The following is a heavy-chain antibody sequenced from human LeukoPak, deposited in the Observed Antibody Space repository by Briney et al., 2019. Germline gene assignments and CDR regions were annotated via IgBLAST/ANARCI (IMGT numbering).Heavy chain of an antibody. Sequence: GGSLRLSCAASGFTVSSNYMSWVRQAPGKGLEWVSVIYSGGGTDYADSVTGRFTISRDTSKNTLYLQMNSLRAEDTAVYYCARAVGVTAIHNAFDIWGRGTMVTVSS. CDR2: IYSGGGT. V-gene: IGHV3-66*02. CDR1: GFTVSSNY. CDR3: ARAVGVTAIHNAFDI. D-gene: IGHD2-21*02. J-gene: IGHJ3*02.